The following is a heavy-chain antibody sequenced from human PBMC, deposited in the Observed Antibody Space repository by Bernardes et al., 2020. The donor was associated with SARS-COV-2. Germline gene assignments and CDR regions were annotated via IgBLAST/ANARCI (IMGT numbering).Heavy chain of an antibody. CDR1: GGSIRRSY. J-gene: IGHJ3*01. CDR3: ARERLYGYERAGTFDL. CDR2: VYYNGHT. V-gene: IGHV4-59*01. D-gene: IGHD2-2*01. Sequence: SEAHTLTCTVSGGSIRRSYWTWVRQPPGPGLAWIGYVYYNGHTNYNPSLKSRVTISVDTSENQFSLKLNSVTAADTAVYYCARERLYGYERAGTFDLWGQGTMVIVSS.